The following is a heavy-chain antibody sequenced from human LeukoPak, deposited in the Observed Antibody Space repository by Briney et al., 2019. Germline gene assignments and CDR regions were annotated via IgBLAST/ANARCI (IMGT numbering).Heavy chain of an antibody. J-gene: IGHJ4*02. CDR3: AKGRAGGVRGVIPYYFDY. D-gene: IGHD3-10*01. V-gene: IGHV3-23*01. CDR1: GFTLSSYA. Sequence: GGSLRLSCAASGFTLSSYAMSWVRQAPGKGLEWVSAISGSGGSTYYADSVKGRFTISRDNSKNTLYLQMNSLRAEDTAVYYCAKGRAGGVRGVIPYYFDYWGQGTLVTVSS. CDR2: ISGSGGST.